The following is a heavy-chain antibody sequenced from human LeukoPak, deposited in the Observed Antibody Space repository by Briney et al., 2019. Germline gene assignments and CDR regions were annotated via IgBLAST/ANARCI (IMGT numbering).Heavy chain of an antibody. D-gene: IGHD5-18*01. CDR2: IIPILGIA. J-gene: IGHJ6*02. V-gene: IGHV1-69*04. CDR1: GGTFSSYA. Sequence: GASVKVSCKASGGTFSSYAISWVRQAPGQGLEWMGRIIPILGIANYAQKFQGRVTITADKSTSTAYMELSSLRSEDTAVYYCARDRGYSYGTWGYYYYYYGMDVWGQGTTVTVSS. CDR3: ARDRGYSYGTWGYYYYYYGMDV.